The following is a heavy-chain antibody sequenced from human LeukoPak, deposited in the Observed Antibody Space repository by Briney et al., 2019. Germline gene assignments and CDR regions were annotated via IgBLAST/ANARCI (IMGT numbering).Heavy chain of an antibody. Sequence: PGTSLRLSCAASGITVSSDHMSWVRQAPGKGLEWVSVIYSGGSTYYADSVKGRFTISRDNSQNTLYLEMNSLRAEDTAVYYCARGSTHIVVLTAIPLAPLDYWGQGTLVTVSS. CDR2: IYSGGST. CDR3: ARGSTHIVVLTAIPLAPLDY. V-gene: IGHV3-53*01. J-gene: IGHJ4*02. CDR1: GITVSSDH. D-gene: IGHD2-21*02.